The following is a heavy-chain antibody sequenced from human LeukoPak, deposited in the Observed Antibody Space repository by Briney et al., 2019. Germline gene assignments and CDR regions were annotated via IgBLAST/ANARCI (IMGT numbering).Heavy chain of an antibody. Sequence: PSENLSLTCAVYGGSFSGYYWSWIRQPPGKGLEWIGEINHSGSTNYNPSLKSRVTISVDTSKNQFSLKLSSVTAADTAVYYCARPMVRGAQNWFDPWGQGTLVTVSS. V-gene: IGHV4-34*01. CDR1: GGSFSGYY. CDR3: ARPMVRGAQNWFDP. J-gene: IGHJ5*02. D-gene: IGHD3-10*01. CDR2: INHSGST.